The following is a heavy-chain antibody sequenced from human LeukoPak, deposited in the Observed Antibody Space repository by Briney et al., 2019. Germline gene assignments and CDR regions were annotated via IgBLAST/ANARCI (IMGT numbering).Heavy chain of an antibody. CDR3: ARDSNWNYVNAFDI. Sequence: GGSLRLSCAASGFTFSSYAMHWVRQAPGKGLEWVAVISYDGSNKYYADSVKGRFTISRDNSKNTLYLQMNSLRAEDTAVYYCARDSNWNYVNAFDIWGQGTMATVSS. CDR1: GFTFSSYA. V-gene: IGHV3-30-3*01. J-gene: IGHJ3*02. CDR2: ISYDGSNK. D-gene: IGHD1-7*01.